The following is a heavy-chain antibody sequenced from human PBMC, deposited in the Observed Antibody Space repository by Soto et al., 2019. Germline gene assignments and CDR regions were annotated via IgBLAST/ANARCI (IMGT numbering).Heavy chain of an antibody. D-gene: IGHD1-26*01. V-gene: IGHV3-33*06. Sequence: GGSQRLSCAASGFTCSSYGVHWVRQAPGKGLEWVAVIWYDGSNKYYADSVKGRFTISRDNSKNTLYLQMNSLRAEDTAVYYCAKEVEAIGTPLFDYWGQGTLVTVSS. CDR3: AKEVEAIGTPLFDY. CDR2: IWYDGSNK. CDR1: GFTCSSYG. J-gene: IGHJ4*02.